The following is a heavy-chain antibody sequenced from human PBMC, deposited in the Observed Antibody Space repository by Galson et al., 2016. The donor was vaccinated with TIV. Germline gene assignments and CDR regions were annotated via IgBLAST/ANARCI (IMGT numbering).Heavy chain of an antibody. CDR3: ARESYSDSSGYYFTYYYYGMDV. D-gene: IGHD3-22*01. J-gene: IGHJ6*02. CDR1: GYTFIGHY. Sequence: SVKVSCKASGYTFIGHYLHWVRQAPGQGLGWMGWINPNSGGTEFAQKFQGRVTMTRDPSTGTVYMELSRLRSDDTAVYFCARESYSDSSGYYFTYYYYGMDVWGQGTTVTVSS. CDR2: INPNSGGT. V-gene: IGHV1-2*02.